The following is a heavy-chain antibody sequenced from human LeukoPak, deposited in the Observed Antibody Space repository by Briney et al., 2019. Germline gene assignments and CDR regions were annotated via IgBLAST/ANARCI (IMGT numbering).Heavy chain of an antibody. V-gene: IGHV3-74*01. J-gene: IGHJ4*02. CDR1: GFTFSSSW. D-gene: IGHD4-23*01. Sequence: GGSLRLSCAASGFTFSSSWMNWVRQVPGKGLVWISRINSDGSTTNYADSVKGRFTISRDNAKNTLYSQMNSLRAEDTAVYYCARGPAAGGNSGFDYWGQGTLVTVSS. CDR2: INSDGSTT. CDR3: ARGPAAGGNSGFDY.